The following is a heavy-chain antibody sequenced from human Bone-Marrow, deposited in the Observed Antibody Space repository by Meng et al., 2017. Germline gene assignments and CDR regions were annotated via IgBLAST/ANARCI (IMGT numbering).Heavy chain of an antibody. J-gene: IGHJ4*02. Sequence: EVQVVESGGGWVQPGVSLRLSCAASGFTFSSYGMHWVHQAPGKGLEYVSAISSNGDDIYYANSVKGRFTISRDNAKNTLYLQMNSLRAEDTAIYYCVDSNFDYWGQGTLVTVSS. D-gene: IGHD4-11*01. CDR1: GFTFSSYG. CDR3: VDSNFDY. CDR2: ISSNGDDI. V-gene: IGHV3-64*01.